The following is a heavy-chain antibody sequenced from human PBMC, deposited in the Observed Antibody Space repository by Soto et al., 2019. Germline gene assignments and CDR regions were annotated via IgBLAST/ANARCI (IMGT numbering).Heavy chain of an antibody. V-gene: IGHV4-59*01. CDR2: IYYSGST. J-gene: IGHJ4*02. CDR1: GGSISSYY. CDR3: ARGLTGDLFDY. D-gene: IGHD7-27*01. Sequence: SETLSLTCTVSGGSISSYYWSWIRQPPGKGLEWIGYIYYSGSTNYNPSLKSRVTISVDTSKNQFSLKLSSVTAADTAVYYCARGLTGDLFDYWGQGTLVTVSS.